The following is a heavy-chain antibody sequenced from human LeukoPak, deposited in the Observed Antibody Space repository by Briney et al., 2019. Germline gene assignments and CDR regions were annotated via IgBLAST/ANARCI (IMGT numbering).Heavy chain of an antibody. CDR1: GFIFSTYG. CDR2: IRHDGSIK. J-gene: IGHJ4*02. D-gene: IGHD3-16*01. V-gene: IGHV3-30*02. CDR3: AKDSLADIDY. Sequence: GGSLRLSCAASGFIFSTYGMYWVRQAPGKGLEWVAFIRHDGSIKNYADSVKGRSTISRDNSKNTLYLQMDSLRAEDTAVYYCAKDSLADIDYWGQGTLFTVSS.